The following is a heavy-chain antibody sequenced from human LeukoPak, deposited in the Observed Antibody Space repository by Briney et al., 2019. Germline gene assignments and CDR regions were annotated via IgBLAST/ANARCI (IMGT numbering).Heavy chain of an antibody. V-gene: IGHV3-23*01. CDR1: GFTFSSYA. Sequence: GGSLRLSCAASGFTFSSYAMSWVRQAPGKGLEWVSAISGSGGSTYYADSVKGRFTISRDNSKNTLYLQMNSLRAEDTAVYYCATVVTPWDYYYGMDVWGQGTTVTVSS. CDR2: ISGSGGST. J-gene: IGHJ6*02. CDR3: ATVVTPWDYYYGMDV. D-gene: IGHD4-23*01.